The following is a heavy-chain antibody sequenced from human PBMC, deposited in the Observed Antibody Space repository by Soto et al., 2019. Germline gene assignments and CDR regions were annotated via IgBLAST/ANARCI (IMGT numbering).Heavy chain of an antibody. CDR1: GGAFSSYA. J-gene: IGHJ3*02. V-gene: IGHV1-69*14. Sequence: QVQLVQSGAEVKMPGSSVKVSCKASGGAFSSYAISWVRQAPGQGLEWMGGIIPIFGSPNYAQTFQGRVTLIADKSTSKGYKELRRVRSEWTGMYYCATPGCMSGLNCAIWGQGTMVTVSS. CDR2: IIPIFGSP. D-gene: IGHD5-12*01. CDR3: ATPGCMSGLNCAI.